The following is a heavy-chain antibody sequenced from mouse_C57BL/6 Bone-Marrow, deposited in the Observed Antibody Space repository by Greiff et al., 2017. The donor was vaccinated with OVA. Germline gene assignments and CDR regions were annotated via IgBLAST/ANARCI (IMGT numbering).Heavy chain of an antibody. D-gene: IGHD1-1*01. J-gene: IGHJ3*01. Sequence: VQLQQSGPELVKPGASVKISCKASGYSFTGYYMNWVKQSPEKSLEWIGEINPSTGGTTYNQKFKAKATLTVDKSSSTAYMQLKSLTSEDSAVYYCANYYGSSPAWFAYWGQGTLVTVSA. CDR1: GYSFTGYY. CDR2: INPSTGGT. CDR3: ANYYGSSPAWFAY. V-gene: IGHV1-42*01.